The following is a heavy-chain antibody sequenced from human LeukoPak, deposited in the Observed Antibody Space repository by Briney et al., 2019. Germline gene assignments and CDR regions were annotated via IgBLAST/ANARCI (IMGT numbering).Heavy chain of an antibody. Sequence: SETLSLTCAVYGGSFSGYYWSWIRQPPGKGLEWIGEINHSGSTNYNPSLKSRVTISVDTSKNQFSLKLSSVTAADTAVYYCARGRITMVREVRYFRAFDIWGQGTMVTVSS. D-gene: IGHD3-10*01. V-gene: IGHV4-34*01. CDR1: GGSFSGYY. J-gene: IGHJ3*02. CDR2: INHSGST. CDR3: ARGRITMVREVRYFRAFDI.